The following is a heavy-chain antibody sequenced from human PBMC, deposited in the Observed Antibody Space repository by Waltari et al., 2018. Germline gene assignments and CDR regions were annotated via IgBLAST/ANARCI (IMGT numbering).Heavy chain of an antibody. CDR2: ISGSGDRT. V-gene: IGHV3-23*01. D-gene: IGHD3-9*01. Sequence: VQLLESGGGLVQPGGSLRLSCAASGFTFNTYAMNWVRQAPGKRLEWVSAISGSGDRTNYADSVKGRFTISRDNSKNTLYLQMNSLRAEDTAVYYCAKGVYDILTGYDYWGQGTLITVSS. CDR1: GFTFNTYA. CDR3: AKGVYDILTGYDY. J-gene: IGHJ4*02.